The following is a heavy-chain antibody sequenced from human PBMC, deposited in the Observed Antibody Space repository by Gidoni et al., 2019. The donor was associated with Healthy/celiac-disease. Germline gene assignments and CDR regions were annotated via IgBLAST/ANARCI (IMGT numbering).Heavy chain of an antibody. CDR1: GFTFSSYS. CDR2: ISSSSSTI. D-gene: IGHD6-13*01. J-gene: IGHJ4*02. CDR3: ARGTTGYSSSCTHDY. V-gene: IGHV3-48*02. Sequence: EVQLVESGGGLVQPGGSLRLSCAASGFTFSSYSMNWVRQAPGKGLEWVSYISSSSSTIYYADSVKGRFTISRDNAKNSLYLQMNSLRDEDTAVYYCARGTTGYSSSCTHDYWGQGTLVTVSS.